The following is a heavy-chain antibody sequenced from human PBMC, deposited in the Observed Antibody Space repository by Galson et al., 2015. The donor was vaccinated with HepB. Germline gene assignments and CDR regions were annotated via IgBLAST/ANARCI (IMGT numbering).Heavy chain of an antibody. V-gene: IGHV3-33*06. D-gene: IGHD3-22*01. CDR1: GFIFSNYG. CDR2: IWDDGRHQ. Sequence: SLRLSCATSGFIFSNYGMHWVRQAPGKGLEWVAVIWDDGRHQKYADSVRGRFTISRDNSTNTLYLQMSSLRVEDTALYYCAKLDSSGCSWGQGTLVTVSS. J-gene: IGHJ4*02. CDR3: AKLDSSGCS.